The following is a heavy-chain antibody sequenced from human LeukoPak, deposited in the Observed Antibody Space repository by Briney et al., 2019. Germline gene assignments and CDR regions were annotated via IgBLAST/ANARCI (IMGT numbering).Heavy chain of an antibody. CDR1: GFTVSSSY. CDR3: ATSRPSYSSSWYYFDY. J-gene: IGHJ4*02. D-gene: IGHD6-13*01. V-gene: IGHV3-53*01. Sequence: GGSLRLSCAASGFTVSSSYMSWVRQAPGKGLEWVSVIYSGGSTYYADSVKGRFTISGDNSKNTLYLQMNSLRAEDTAVYYCATSRPSYSSSWYYFDYWGQGTLVTVSS. CDR2: IYSGGST.